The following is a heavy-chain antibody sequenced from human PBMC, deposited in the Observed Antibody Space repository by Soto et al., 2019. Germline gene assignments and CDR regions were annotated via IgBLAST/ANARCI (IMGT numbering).Heavy chain of an antibody. CDR2: IYPGDSDT. Sequence: GESLKVSCQGSGYRFTSYWIGWVRQLPGKGLEWMGIIYPGDSDTRYSPSFQGQVTISADKSISTAYLQWSSLKASDTAMYYCARLGGPYSSSWFDPWGRGTLVTVSS. D-gene: IGHD6-13*01. CDR1: GYRFTSYW. J-gene: IGHJ5*02. V-gene: IGHV5-51*01. CDR3: ARLGGPYSSSWFDP.